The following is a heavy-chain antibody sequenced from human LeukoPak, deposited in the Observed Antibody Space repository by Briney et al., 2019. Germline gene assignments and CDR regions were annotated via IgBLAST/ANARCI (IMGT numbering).Heavy chain of an antibody. D-gene: IGHD6-13*01. J-gene: IGHJ4*02. CDR1: GGSVSSSGYY. V-gene: IGHV4-39*01. CDR3: ARPGIAATCAFDC. CDR2: IYYSGST. Sequence: SETLSLTCTVSGGSVSSSGYYWGWIRQPPGKGLEWIGSIYYSGSTYYNPSLKSRVSISVDTSKNQSSLNLTSVTAADTAVYFCARPGIAATCAFDCWGQGTLVTVSS.